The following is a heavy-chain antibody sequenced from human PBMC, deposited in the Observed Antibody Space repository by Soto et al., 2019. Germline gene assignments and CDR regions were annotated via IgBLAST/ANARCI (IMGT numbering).Heavy chain of an antibody. V-gene: IGHV3-7*01. CDR2: IKQDGSTK. D-gene: IGHD4-17*01. CDR1: GFTFTKYW. Sequence: PGGSLRLSCAASGFTFTKYWVSWVRQAPGKGLEWLADIKQDGSTKNYVESVKGRFAISRDNAENSLYLQMNSLRAEDTAVYYCARDSNDYGDFGWYFDLWGRGTLVTVSS. J-gene: IGHJ2*01. CDR3: ARDSNDYGDFGWYFDL.